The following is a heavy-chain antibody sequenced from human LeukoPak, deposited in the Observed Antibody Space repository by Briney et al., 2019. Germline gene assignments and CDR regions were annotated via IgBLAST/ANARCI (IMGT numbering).Heavy chain of an antibody. CDR2: IRGSNGNT. V-gene: IGHV1-18*04. D-gene: IGHD3-10*01. CDR1: GYTFTTYG. Sequence: GGSLKVSCETSGYTFTTYGMSWVRQAPGQGLEWVGWIRGSNGNTKYAQKVRGRVTMTTDTSTTTAYMEVRSLRSDDTAVYYCARDRDRMVQGVTALFDYWGQGTMVTVSS. J-gene: IGHJ4*02. CDR3: ARDRDRMVQGVTALFDY.